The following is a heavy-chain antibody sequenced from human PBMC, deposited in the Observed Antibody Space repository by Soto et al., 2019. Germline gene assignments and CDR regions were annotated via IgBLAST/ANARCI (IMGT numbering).Heavy chain of an antibody. CDR1: GYTLTELS. D-gene: IGHD3-22*01. J-gene: IGHJ4*02. CDR3: ATLRFAYYYASSGYYY. Sequence: VASVKVSCKVSGYTLTELSMHWVRQAPGKGLEWMGGFDPEDGETIYAQKFQGRVTMTEDTSTDTAYMELSSLRSEDTAVYYCATLRFAYYYASSGYYYWGQGTMGTVS. CDR2: FDPEDGET. V-gene: IGHV1-24*01.